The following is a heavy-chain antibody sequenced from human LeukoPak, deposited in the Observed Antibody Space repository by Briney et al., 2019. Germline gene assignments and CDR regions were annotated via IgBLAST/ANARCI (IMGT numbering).Heavy chain of an antibody. CDR3: ARDLTGYGDDLTPFDY. D-gene: IGHD4-17*01. Sequence: ASVKVSCKASGYTFTSYGISWVRQAPGQGLEWMGWISAYNGNTNYAQKLQGRVTMTTDTSTSTAYMELRSLRSDDTAVYYCARDLTGYGDDLTPFDYWGQGTLVTVSS. CDR1: GYTFTSYG. CDR2: ISAYNGNT. V-gene: IGHV1-18*01. J-gene: IGHJ4*02.